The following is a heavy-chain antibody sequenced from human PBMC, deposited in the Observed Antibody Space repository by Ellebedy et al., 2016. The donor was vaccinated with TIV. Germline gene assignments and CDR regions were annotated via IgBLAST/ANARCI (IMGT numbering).Heavy chain of an antibody. CDR2: IKPSGGTT. V-gene: IGHV1-46*01. D-gene: IGHD6-19*01. CDR3: ARSPTSSGWSPWFDP. J-gene: IGHJ5*02. Sequence: AASVKVSCKTSGYTFTSYYIHWVRQAPGQGLEWMGVIKPSGGTTNYAQKFQGRITMTKDSSTSTVYMELSGLRSEDTAFYYCARSPTSSGWSPWFDPWGQGTLVTVSS. CDR1: GYTFTSYY.